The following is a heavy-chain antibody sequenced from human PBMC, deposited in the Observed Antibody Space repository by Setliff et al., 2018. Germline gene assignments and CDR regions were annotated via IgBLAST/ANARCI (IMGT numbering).Heavy chain of an antibody. Sequence: PSETLSLTCTVSHGSISSGNYFWGWIRQPPGKGLEWMGSIFYTGSTYYSPSLKSRVTMSIDTSKNQFSLNLNSVTAADTAVYYCARQPYSTTYYYYYYYMDVWGKGTTVTVSS. V-gene: IGHV4-39*01. CDR2: IFYTGST. CDR1: HGSISSGNYF. J-gene: IGHJ6*03. CDR3: ARQPYSTTYYYYYYYMDV. D-gene: IGHD6-13*01.